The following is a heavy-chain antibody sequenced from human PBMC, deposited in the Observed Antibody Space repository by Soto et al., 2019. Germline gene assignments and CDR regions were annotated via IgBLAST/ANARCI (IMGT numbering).Heavy chain of an antibody. CDR3: ARDRTYYYDSSGYYGWAFDI. V-gene: IGHV3-7*01. CDR2: IKQDGSEK. D-gene: IGHD3-22*01. J-gene: IGHJ3*02. Sequence: GGSLRLSCAASGFTFSSYWMSWVRQAPGKGLEWVANIKQDGSEKYYVDSVKGRFTISRDNAKNSLYLQMNSLRAEDTAVYYCARDRTYYYDSSGYYGWAFDIWGQGTMVTVSS. CDR1: GFTFSSYW.